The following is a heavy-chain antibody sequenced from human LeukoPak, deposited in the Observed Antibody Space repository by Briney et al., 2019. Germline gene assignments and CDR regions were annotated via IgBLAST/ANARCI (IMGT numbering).Heavy chain of an antibody. Sequence: GGSLRLSCAASGFTFSSYWMSWARQAPGKGLEWVANIKQDGSEKYYVDSVKGRFTISRDNAKNSLYLQMNSLRAEDTAVYYCARVRFLEWSSLYNWFDPWGQGTLVTVSS. CDR1: GFTFSSYW. CDR2: IKQDGSEK. D-gene: IGHD3-3*01. CDR3: ARVRFLEWSSLYNWFDP. J-gene: IGHJ5*02. V-gene: IGHV3-7*04.